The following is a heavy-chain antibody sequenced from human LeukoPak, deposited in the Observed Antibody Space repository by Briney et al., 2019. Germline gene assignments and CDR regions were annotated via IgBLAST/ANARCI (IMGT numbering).Heavy chain of an antibody. D-gene: IGHD4/OR15-4a*01. Sequence: SETLSLTCTVSGGSISSSSYYWGWIRQPPGKGLEWIGSIYYSGSTYYNPSLKSRVTISVDTSKNQFSLKLSSVIAADTAVYYCATPTGVRLLDAFDIWGQGTMVTVSS. CDR1: GGSISSSSYY. CDR2: IYYSGST. V-gene: IGHV4-39*01. CDR3: ATPTGVRLLDAFDI. J-gene: IGHJ3*02.